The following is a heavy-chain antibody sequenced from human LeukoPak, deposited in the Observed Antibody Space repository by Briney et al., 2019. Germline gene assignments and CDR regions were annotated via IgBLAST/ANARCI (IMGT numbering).Heavy chain of an antibody. D-gene: IGHD3-22*01. V-gene: IGHV4-59*01. Sequence: SENLSLTCTVSGGSISSYYWSWIRQPPGKGLEWIGYIYYSGSTNYNPSLKSRVTISVDTSKNQFSLKLSSVTAADTAVYYCAGRYYYDSSGYPSFDYWGQGTLVTVSS. J-gene: IGHJ4*02. CDR3: AGRYYYDSSGYPSFDY. CDR2: IYYSGST. CDR1: GGSISSYY.